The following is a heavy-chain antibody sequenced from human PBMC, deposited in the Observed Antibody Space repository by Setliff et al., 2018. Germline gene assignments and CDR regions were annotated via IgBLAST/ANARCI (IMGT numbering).Heavy chain of an antibody. D-gene: IGHD6-19*01. CDR1: GYTFTVYT. V-gene: IGHV7-4-1*02. J-gene: IGHJ6*03. CDR3: ARDNSGWSGFSRLVGVYYYYMDV. Sequence: ASVKVSCKVSGYTFTVYTMNWVRQAPGQGLEWMGWINTNTGNPTYAQGFTGRFVFSLDTSVSTAYLQISSLKAEDTAVYYCARDNSGWSGFSRLVGVYYYYMDVWGKGTTVTVSS. CDR2: INTNTGNP.